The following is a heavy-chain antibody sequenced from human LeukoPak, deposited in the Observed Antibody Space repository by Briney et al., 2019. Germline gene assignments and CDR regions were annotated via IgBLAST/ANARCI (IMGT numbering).Heavy chain of an antibody. CDR1: GGTFSSYA. D-gene: IGHD3-3*01. CDR2: IIPIFGTA. CDR3: ATDSALRFLEWLSGVAFDI. J-gene: IGHJ3*02. V-gene: IGHV1-69*05. Sequence: GSSVKVSCKASGGTFSSYAISWVRQAPGQGLEWMGGIIPIFGTANYAQKFQGRVTITTDESTSTAYMELSSLRSEDTAVYYCATDSALRFLEWLSGVAFDIWGQGTMVTVSS.